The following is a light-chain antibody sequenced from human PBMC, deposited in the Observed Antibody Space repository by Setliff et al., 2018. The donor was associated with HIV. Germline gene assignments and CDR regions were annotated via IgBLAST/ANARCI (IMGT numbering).Light chain of an antibody. CDR1: SSDIGGYNY. J-gene: IGLJ2*01. Sequence: QSALTQPRSVSGSPGQSVTISCTGTSSDIGGYNYVSWYQQHPGKAPKLMIYDVTKRPSGVPDRFSGSKSGNTASLTISGLQADDEADYYCCSYAGSYTLVFGGGTKVPS. V-gene: IGLV2-11*01. CDR2: DVT. CDR3: CSYAGSYTLV.